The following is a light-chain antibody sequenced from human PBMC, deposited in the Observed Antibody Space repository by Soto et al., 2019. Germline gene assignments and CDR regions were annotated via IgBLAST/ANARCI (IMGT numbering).Light chain of an antibody. V-gene: IGLV2-14*01. J-gene: IGLJ2*01. Sequence: QSVLTQPASVSGSPGQSITISCTGTSSDVGGYNYVSWYQQHPGKAPKLMIYEVSSRPSGFSSRFSGSKSGNTASLTISGLQAEDEADYYCSSYTSSNTLVFGGGTKLTVL. CDR1: SSDVGGYNY. CDR2: EVS. CDR3: SSYTSSNTLV.